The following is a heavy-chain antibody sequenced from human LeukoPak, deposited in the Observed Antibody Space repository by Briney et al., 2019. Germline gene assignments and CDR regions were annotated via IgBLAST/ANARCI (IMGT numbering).Heavy chain of an antibody. CDR2: IHPGDSDT. Sequence: GESLKISCKGSGYSFTSYWIGWVRQMPGKGLEWMGIIHPGDSDTRYSPSFQGQVTISADKSISTAYLQWSSLKASDTAMYYCARGPVYYDILTGLDYWGQGTLVTVSS. CDR3: ARGPVYYDILTGLDY. CDR1: GYSFTSYW. J-gene: IGHJ4*02. V-gene: IGHV5-51*01. D-gene: IGHD3-9*01.